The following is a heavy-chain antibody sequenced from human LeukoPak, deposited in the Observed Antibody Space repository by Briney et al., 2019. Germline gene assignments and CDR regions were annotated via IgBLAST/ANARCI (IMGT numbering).Heavy chain of an antibody. J-gene: IGHJ4*02. V-gene: IGHV4-59*01. D-gene: IGHD6-6*01. CDR3: AREYTSSSGGPCFDY. CDR1: GGSISSYY. CDR2: IYYSGST. Sequence: SETLSLTCTVSGGSISSYYWSWIRQPPGKGLECIGYIYYSGSTNYNPSLKSRVTISVDTSKNQFSLMLSSVTAADTAVYYCAREYTSSSGGPCFDYWGQGTLVTVSS.